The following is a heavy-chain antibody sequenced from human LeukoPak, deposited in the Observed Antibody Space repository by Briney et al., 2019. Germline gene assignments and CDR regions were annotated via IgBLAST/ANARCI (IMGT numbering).Heavy chain of an antibody. CDR3: AKICGSCQSGIFDY. V-gene: IGHV3-23*01. CDR1: GFTFSSYA. CDR2: TGGSGSST. J-gene: IGHJ4*02. Sequence: GGSLRLSCAASGFTFSSYAMNWVRQAPGKGLEWVSTTGGSGSSTYYADSVKGRFTISRDNSKTTLYLQMNSLRAEDTAVYYCAKICGSCQSGIFDYWGQGTLVTVSS. D-gene: IGHD2-15*01.